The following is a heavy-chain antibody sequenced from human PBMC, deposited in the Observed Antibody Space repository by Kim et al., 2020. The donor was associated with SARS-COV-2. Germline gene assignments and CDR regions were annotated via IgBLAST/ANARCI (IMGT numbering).Heavy chain of an antibody. CDR3: ARSIVWFGDSGVFDY. D-gene: IGHD3-10*01. V-gene: IGHV1-18*01. CDR1: GYTFTSYG. J-gene: IGHJ4*02. Sequence: ASVKVSCKASGYTFTSYGISWVRQAPGQGLEWMGWISAYNGNTNYAQKLQGRVTMTTDTSTSTAYMELRSLRSDDTAVYYCARSIVWFGDSGVFDYWGQGTLVTVSS. CDR2: ISAYNGNT.